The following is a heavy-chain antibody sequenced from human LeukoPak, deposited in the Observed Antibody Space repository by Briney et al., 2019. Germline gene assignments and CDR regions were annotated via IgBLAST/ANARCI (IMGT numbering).Heavy chain of an antibody. CDR1: GGSISSSSYY. CDR2: IYYSGST. V-gene: IGHV4-39*01. J-gene: IGHJ4*02. Sequence: KTSETLSLTCTVSGGSISSSSYYWGWIRQPPGKGLEWIGSIYYSGSTYYNPSLKSRVTISVDTSKNQFSLKLSSVTAADTAVYYCARRYCSSTSCYRTDYWGQGTLVTVSS. CDR3: ARRYCSSTSCYRTDY. D-gene: IGHD2-2*02.